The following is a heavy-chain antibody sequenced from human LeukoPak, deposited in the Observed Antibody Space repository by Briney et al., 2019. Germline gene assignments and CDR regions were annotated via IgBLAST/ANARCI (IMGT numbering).Heavy chain of an antibody. CDR3: ARIPLGYSGAYYFDY. V-gene: IGHV4-4*09. CDR2: ISSSGSV. CDR1: RGSISGSIRSYY. J-gene: IGHJ4*02. Sequence: SETLSLTCTVSRGSISGSIRSYYWSWLRQPPGKGLEWIGYISSSGSVNDNPSLRSRVTISVDTSKNQFFLNLSSVSAADTAVYYCARIPLGYSGAYYFDYWGQGTLVTVSP. D-gene: IGHD5-12*01.